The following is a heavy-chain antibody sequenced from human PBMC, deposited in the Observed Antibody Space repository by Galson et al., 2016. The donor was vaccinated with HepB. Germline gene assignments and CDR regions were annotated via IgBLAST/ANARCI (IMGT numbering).Heavy chain of an antibody. Sequence: LRLSCAASGFRFDDHAMHWVRQAPGKGLEWVSGISWNSGRIGYGDSVKGRFTISRDDAKSSLFLQMNSLRADDTALYYCAKDRLGYDSGGYPVFDYWGQGTLVTVSS. D-gene: IGHD3-22*01. J-gene: IGHJ4*02. CDR1: GFRFDDHA. CDR3: AKDRLGYDSGGYPVFDY. CDR2: ISWNSGRI. V-gene: IGHV3-9*01.